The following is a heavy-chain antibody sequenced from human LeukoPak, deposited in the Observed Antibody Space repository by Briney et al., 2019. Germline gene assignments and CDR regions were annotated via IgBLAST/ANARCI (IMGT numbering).Heavy chain of an antibody. Sequence: PGGSLRLSCVVSGFTFASSWMTWVRQAPGKGLEWVANIKEDGSEKHYVDSVKGRFTISRDNAKNSLYLQMNSLRAEDTAVYYCARDGGYYDILTGSDYWGQGTLVTVSS. V-gene: IGHV3-7*01. CDR3: ARDGGYYDILTGSDY. D-gene: IGHD3-9*01. CDR1: GFTFASSW. CDR2: IKEDGSEK. J-gene: IGHJ4*02.